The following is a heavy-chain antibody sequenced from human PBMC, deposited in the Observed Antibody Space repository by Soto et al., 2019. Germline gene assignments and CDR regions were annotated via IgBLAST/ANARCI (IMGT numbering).Heavy chain of an antibody. V-gene: IGHV2-5*02. CDR3: AHRPYGYKYYFDY. J-gene: IGHJ4*02. Sequence: QITLKESGPTLVKPTQTLTLTCTFSGFSLSTRGVGVGWISQPPGKALEWLALVYWDDAIWYSPSLKNRLTITKDTSKNQVVLTMTNIDPLDTATYYCAHRPYGYKYYFDYWCQGTLVTVSS. CDR1: GFSLSTRGVG. CDR2: VYWDDAI. D-gene: IGHD5-18*01.